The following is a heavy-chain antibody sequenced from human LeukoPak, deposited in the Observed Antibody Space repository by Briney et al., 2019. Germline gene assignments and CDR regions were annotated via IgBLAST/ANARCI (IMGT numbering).Heavy chain of an antibody. D-gene: IGHD1-1*01. CDR3: ARDRGAGNEYNWFDP. CDR1: GYTFTGYY. CDR2: INPNSGGT. J-gene: IGHJ5*02. Sequence: ASVKVSYKASGYTFTGYYMHWVRQAPGQGLEWMGWINPNSGGTNYAQKFQGRVTMTRDTSISTAYMELSRLRSDDTAVYYCARDRGAGNEYNWFDPWGQGTLVTVSS. V-gene: IGHV1-2*02.